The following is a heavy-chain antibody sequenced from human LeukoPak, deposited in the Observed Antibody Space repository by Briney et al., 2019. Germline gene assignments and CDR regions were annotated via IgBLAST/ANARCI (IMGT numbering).Heavy chain of an antibody. CDR1: GGSISSSSYY. J-gene: IGHJ3*02. D-gene: IGHD2-2*02. V-gene: IGHV4-39*01. CDR2: IYYSGST. CDR3: ARRDIVVVPAAIGAGAFDI. Sequence: PSETLSLTCTVSGGSISSSSYYWGWIRQPPGKGLEGNESIYYSGSTYYTPTLKSRVTISVDTSKHQFSLKLSSVTAADTAVYYCARRDIVVVPAAIGAGAFDIWGQGTMVTVSS.